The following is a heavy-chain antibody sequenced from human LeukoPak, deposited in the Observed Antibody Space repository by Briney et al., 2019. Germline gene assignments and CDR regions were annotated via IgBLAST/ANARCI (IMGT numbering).Heavy chain of an antibody. Sequence: ASVKVSCKVSGYTLTELSMHWVRQAPGKGLEWLGGFDPEDGETIYAQKFQGRVTMTEDTSTDTAYMELSSLRSEDTAVYYCATSGSSSPYFDYWGQGTLVTVSS. D-gene: IGHD6-6*01. CDR3: ATSGSSSPYFDY. CDR1: GYTLTELS. J-gene: IGHJ4*02. V-gene: IGHV1-24*01. CDR2: FDPEDGET.